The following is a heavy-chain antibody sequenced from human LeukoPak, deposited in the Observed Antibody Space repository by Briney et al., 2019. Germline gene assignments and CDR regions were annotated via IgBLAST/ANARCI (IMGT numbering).Heavy chain of an antibody. Sequence: ASVKVSCKASGYTFTGYYMHWVRQAPGQGLEWMGWINPNSGGTNYAQKFQGRVTMTRDTSISTAYMELSRLRSDDTAVYYCARDLDSDYGSGSYYQIPSSLIPYNWFDPWGQGTLVTVSS. CDR2: INPNSGGT. CDR3: ARDLDSDYGSGSYYQIPSSLIPYNWFDP. D-gene: IGHD3-10*01. J-gene: IGHJ5*02. V-gene: IGHV1-2*02. CDR1: GYTFTGYY.